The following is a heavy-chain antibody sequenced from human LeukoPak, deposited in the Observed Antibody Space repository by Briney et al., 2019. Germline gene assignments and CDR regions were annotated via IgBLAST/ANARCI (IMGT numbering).Heavy chain of an antibody. Sequence: PSETLSLTCTVSGGSISSYYWTWIRQPPGKGLEWIGYIYYSGSTNYNPSLKSRVTISVDTSKNQFSLKLSSVTAADTAVYYCARAYCSTTSCPPDYWGQGTLVTVSS. CDR1: GGSISSYY. V-gene: IGHV4-59*01. D-gene: IGHD2-2*01. CDR2: IYYSGST. J-gene: IGHJ4*02. CDR3: ARAYCSTTSCPPDY.